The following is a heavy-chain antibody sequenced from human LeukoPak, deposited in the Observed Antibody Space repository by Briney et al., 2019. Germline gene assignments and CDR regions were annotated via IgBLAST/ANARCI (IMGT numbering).Heavy chain of an antibody. CDR3: ARETAWPENTPMILFSYFDY. CDR1: GGSISSYY. Sequence: SETLSLTFTVSGGSISSYYWSWIRQPPGKGLEWIGYIYYSGSTNYNPSLESRVTISVDTSKNQFSLNLTSVTAADTAVYYCARETAWPENTPMILFSYFDYWGRGILVTVSS. D-gene: IGHD3/OR15-3a*01. CDR2: IYYSGST. V-gene: IGHV4-59*12. J-gene: IGHJ4*02.